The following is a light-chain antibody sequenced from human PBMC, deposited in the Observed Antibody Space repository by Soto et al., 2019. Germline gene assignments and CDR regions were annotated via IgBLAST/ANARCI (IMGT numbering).Light chain of an antibody. CDR3: KQRSDWPQWT. V-gene: IGKV3-11*01. CDR1: QSVSTY. CDR2: DAS. Sequence: EIVLTQSPATLSLSPGERATLSCRASQSVSTYLAWYQQKPGQAPRLLIYDASNRATGIPARFSGSGSGTDFSLTISSLEPEDSAVYYCKQRSDWPQWTFGQGTKVEIK. J-gene: IGKJ1*01.